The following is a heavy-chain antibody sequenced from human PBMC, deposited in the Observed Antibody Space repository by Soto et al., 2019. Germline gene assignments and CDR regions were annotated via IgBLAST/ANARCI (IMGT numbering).Heavy chain of an antibody. D-gene: IGHD3-10*01. Sequence: GASVKVSCKASGYTFTSYAMHWVRQAPGQRLEWMGWINAGNGNTKYSQKFQGRVTITRDTSASTAYMELSSLRSEDTAVYYCARKLGGYYYYGMDVWGQGTTVTVSS. CDR2: INAGNGNT. J-gene: IGHJ6*02. V-gene: IGHV1-3*01. CDR1: GYTFTSYA. CDR3: ARKLGGYYYYGMDV.